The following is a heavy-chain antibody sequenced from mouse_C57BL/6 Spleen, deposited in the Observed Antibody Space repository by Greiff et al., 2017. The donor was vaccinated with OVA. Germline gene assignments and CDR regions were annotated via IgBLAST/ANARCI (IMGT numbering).Heavy chain of an antibody. J-gene: IGHJ1*03. CDR2: ISDGGSYT. Sequence: EVMLVESGGGLVKPGGSLKLSCAASGFTFSSYAMSWVRQTPEKRLEWVATISDGGSYTYYPDNVKGRFTISRDNAKNNLYLQMSHLKSEDTAMYYCAREPSYEYAGYFDVWGTGTTVTVSS. V-gene: IGHV5-4*01. CDR1: GFTFSSYA. D-gene: IGHD2-4*01. CDR3: AREPSYEYAGYFDV.